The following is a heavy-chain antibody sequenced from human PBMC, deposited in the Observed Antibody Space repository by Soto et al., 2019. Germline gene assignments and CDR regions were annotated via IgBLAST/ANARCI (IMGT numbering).Heavy chain of an antibody. Sequence: EVQLVESGGGLVQPGGSLRLSCAASGFTFRKYWMHWVRQAPGKGLVWVSRINNDGSSTIYADSVKGRFTISRDNAKNTLYLHMNSLRAEDTAVYFCARDGSAGSSSPGYNFDYGGQGTLVTVSS. CDR2: INNDGSST. CDR1: GFTFRKYW. J-gene: IGHJ4*02. D-gene: IGHD6-6*01. CDR3: ARDGSAGSSSPGYNFDY. V-gene: IGHV3-74*01.